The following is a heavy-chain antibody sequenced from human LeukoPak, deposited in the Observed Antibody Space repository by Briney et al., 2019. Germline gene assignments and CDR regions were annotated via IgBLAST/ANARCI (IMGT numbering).Heavy chain of an antibody. CDR3: ARSITMIVDWFDP. V-gene: IGHV3-21*01. CDR1: GFTFSKAW. D-gene: IGHD3-22*01. Sequence: TGGSLRLSCAASGFTFSKAWMNWVRQAPGKGLEWVASITSGSDYIYYADSVKGRFTISRDNAKNSLYLQMNSLRAEDTAVYFCARSITMIVDWFDPWGQGTLVTVSS. CDR2: ITSGSDYI. J-gene: IGHJ5*02.